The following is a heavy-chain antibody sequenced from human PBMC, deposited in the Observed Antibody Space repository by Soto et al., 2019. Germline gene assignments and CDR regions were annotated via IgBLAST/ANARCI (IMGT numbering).Heavy chain of an antibody. CDR2: IYYSGST. CDR3: ARHTAGIVVVPAATTFDY. CDR1: GGSISSSSYY. D-gene: IGHD2-2*01. Sequence: QLQLQESGPGLVKPSETLSLTCTVSGGSISSSSYYWGWIRQPPGKGLEWIGSIYYSGSTYYNPSLKSRVTMSVDTSKNQCSLKLSSVTAADTAVYYCARHTAGIVVVPAATTFDYWGQGTLVTVSS. J-gene: IGHJ4*02. V-gene: IGHV4-39*01.